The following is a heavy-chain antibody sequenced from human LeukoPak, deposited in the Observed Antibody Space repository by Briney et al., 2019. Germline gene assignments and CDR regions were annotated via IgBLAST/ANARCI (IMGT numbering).Heavy chain of an antibody. CDR2: ISYDGSNK. V-gene: IGHV3-30-3*01. CDR1: GFTFSSYA. D-gene: IGHD3-3*01. J-gene: IGHJ4*02. Sequence: PGGSLRLSCAASGFTFSSYAMHWVRQAPGKGLEWVAVISYDGSNKYYADSVKGRFTISRDNSKNTLYLQMNSLRAEDTAVYYCARDKTFWSGSPLYYFDYWGQGTLVTVSS. CDR3: ARDKTFWSGSPLYYFDY.